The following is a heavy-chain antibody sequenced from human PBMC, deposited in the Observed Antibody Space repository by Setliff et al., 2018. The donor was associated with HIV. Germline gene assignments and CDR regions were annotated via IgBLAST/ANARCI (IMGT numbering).Heavy chain of an antibody. V-gene: IGHV3-23*01. J-gene: IGHJ3*02. CDR2: IRGGGGPK. Sequence: GVLRLSCAASGFTFSNYAMNWVRQAPGKGLEWVSVIRGGGGPKYYVDSVKGRFTISRDNSKNTVYLQMNSLRAEDTAVYYCARESGVGYYYDSSGYYWENAFDIWGQGTMVTVSS. CDR3: ARESGVGYYYDSSGYYWENAFDI. CDR1: GFTFSNYA. D-gene: IGHD3-22*01.